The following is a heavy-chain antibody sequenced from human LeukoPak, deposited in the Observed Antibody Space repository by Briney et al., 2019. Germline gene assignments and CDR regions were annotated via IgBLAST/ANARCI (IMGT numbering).Heavy chain of an antibody. CDR2: INHSGST. Sequence: SETLSLTCAVYGGSFSGYYWSWIRQPPGKGLEWIGEINHSGSTNYNPSLKSRVTISVDTSKNQFSLKLSSVTAADTAVYYCARIRAYSGSYGAFDIWGQGTMVTVSS. CDR1: GGSFSGYY. J-gene: IGHJ3*02. D-gene: IGHD1-26*01. CDR3: ARIRAYSGSYGAFDI. V-gene: IGHV4-34*01.